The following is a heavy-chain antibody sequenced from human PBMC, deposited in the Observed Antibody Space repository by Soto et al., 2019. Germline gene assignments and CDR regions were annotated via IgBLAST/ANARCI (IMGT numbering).Heavy chain of an antibody. J-gene: IGHJ2*01. CDR3: ARDATYGSGRGTDWYFDL. CDR1: GFTFSTYD. Sequence: GGSLRLSCAASGFTFSTYDMHWVRQVTGKGLEWVSAIGTTGDTYYPGSVKGRFTISRDDAKNSLYLQMNSLGAGDTAVYYCARDATYGSGRGTDWYFDLWGRGTVVTVSS. CDR2: IGTTGDT. D-gene: IGHD3-10*01. V-gene: IGHV3-13*04.